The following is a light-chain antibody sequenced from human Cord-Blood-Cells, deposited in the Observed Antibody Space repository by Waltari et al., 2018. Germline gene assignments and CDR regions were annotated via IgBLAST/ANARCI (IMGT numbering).Light chain of an antibody. Sequence: EIVLTQSPGTLSLSPGERATLSCRASQSVSSSYLAWYQQKPGQAPRLLIYGASSRATCIPDRFSGSGSGTDFTLTLSRLEPEDFAVYYCQQYGSSPTWTFGQGTKVEIK. CDR1: QSVSSSY. CDR2: GAS. CDR3: QQYGSSPTWT. V-gene: IGKV3-20*01. J-gene: IGKJ1*01.